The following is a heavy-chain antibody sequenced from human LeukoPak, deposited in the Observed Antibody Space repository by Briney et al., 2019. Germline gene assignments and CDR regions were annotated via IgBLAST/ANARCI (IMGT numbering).Heavy chain of an antibody. V-gene: IGHV1-3*01. D-gene: IGHD5-18*01. J-gene: IGHJ6*02. CDR2: INAANGNT. CDR1: GYSFRSYA. Sequence: ASVRVSCKAFGYSFRSYAIHWVRQAPGQGLEWMGWINAANGNTKYSQKFQDRVTITRDTSASTAYMELSSLRSEDTTVYYCARDLRGYSYDYNYYFGADVWGQGTTVTVSS. CDR3: ARDLRGYSYDYNYYFGADV.